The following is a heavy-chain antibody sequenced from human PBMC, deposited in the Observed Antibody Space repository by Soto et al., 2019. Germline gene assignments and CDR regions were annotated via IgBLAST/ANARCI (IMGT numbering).Heavy chain of an antibody. V-gene: IGHV3-33*01. D-gene: IGHD1-26*01. CDR1: GCDISTYG. J-gene: IGHJ4*02. CDR2: IWYDGSNQ. CDR3: ARIVSSAIYYDRIGY. Sequence: GESLRLSCEASGCDISTYGRHWVRQAPGKGLECLGFIWYDGSNQHYAASVKRRFTISRDNSRNTLYLQMNNLRADDTAFYFCARIVSSAIYYDRIGYWGRGTLVTVYS.